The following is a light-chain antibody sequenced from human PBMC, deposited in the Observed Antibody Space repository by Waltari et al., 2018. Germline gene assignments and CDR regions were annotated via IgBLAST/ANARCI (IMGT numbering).Light chain of an antibody. J-gene: IGKJ1*01. Sequence: IVMTQSPNSLAVSLGERATIHCQSSQSVLYSSNNKNYLAWYQQKPGQPPKLLIYWASTRESGVPDRFSGSGSGTDFTLTISSLQAEDVAVYYCQQYYGTPLWTFGQGTKVEIK. CDR3: QQYYGTPLWT. V-gene: IGKV4-1*01. CDR1: QSVLYSSNNKNY. CDR2: WAS.